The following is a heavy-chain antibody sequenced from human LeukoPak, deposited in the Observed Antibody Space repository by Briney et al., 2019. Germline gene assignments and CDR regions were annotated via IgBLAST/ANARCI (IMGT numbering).Heavy chain of an antibody. CDR2: IIPILGIA. CDR1: GGTFSSYA. J-gene: IGHJ5*02. D-gene: IGHD4-17*01. V-gene: IGHV1-69*04. Sequence: SVKVSCKASGGTFSSYAISWVRQAPGQGLEWMGRIIPILGIANYAQKFQGRVTITADKSTSTASMELSSLRSEDTAVYYCARDSSFSYRVTTPPWFDPWGQGTLVTVSS. CDR3: ARDSSFSYRVTTPPWFDP.